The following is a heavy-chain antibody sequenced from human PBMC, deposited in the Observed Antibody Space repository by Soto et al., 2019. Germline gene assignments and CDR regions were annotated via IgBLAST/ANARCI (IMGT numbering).Heavy chain of an antibody. D-gene: IGHD3-3*01. Sequence: ASVKVSCKASGYTFASYYMHWVRQAPGQGLEWMGIINPSGGSTSYAQKFQGRVTMTRDTSTSTVYMELSSLRSEDTAVYYCAISWSGYSRAEYFQLWGQRTLVTVSS. V-gene: IGHV1-46*03. CDR1: GYTFASYY. CDR2: INPSGGST. J-gene: IGHJ1*01. CDR3: AISWSGYSRAEYFQL.